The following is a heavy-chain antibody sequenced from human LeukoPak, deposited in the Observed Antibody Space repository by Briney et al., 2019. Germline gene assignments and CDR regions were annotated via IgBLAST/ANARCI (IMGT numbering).Heavy chain of an antibody. CDR3: ARGGFGAPPDY. CDR2: ISGHNGNA. D-gene: IGHD1-26*01. J-gene: IGHJ4*02. V-gene: IGHV1-18*01. CDR1: GYTFTSYG. Sequence: ASVKVSRKASGYTFTSYGINWVRQAPGQGPEWMGWISGHNGNANYAQKVQGRVTMTTDTSTSTAYMELRSLRSDDTAVYYCARGGFGAPPDYWGQGTLVTVSS.